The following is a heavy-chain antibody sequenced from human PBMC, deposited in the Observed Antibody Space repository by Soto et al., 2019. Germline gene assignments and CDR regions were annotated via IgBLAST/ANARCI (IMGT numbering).Heavy chain of an antibody. J-gene: IGHJ6*02. D-gene: IGHD5-12*01. V-gene: IGHV3-11*06. CDR1: GFTFGDDY. Sequence: LRXSCASSGFTFGDDYMSWIRQAPGKGLEYISYISSSSGSTNYADSVKGRFTISRDNAKNSLYLQMSSLRAEDTAVYYCARDRGGYDRLYYYHGMDVWGQGATFTVS. CDR3: ARDRGGYDRLYYYHGMDV. CDR2: ISSSSGST.